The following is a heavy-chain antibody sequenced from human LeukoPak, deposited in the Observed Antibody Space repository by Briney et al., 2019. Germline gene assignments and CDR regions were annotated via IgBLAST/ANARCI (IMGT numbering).Heavy chain of an antibody. Sequence: GGPLRLSCAASGFTFSNDGMHWVRQAPGKGLEWVAFIRYDGSNKYYADSVKGRFTISRDNSKNTLYLQMNSLRAEDTAVYYCAKIVVASFDAFDIWGQGTMVTVSS. D-gene: IGHD3-22*01. V-gene: IGHV3-30*02. J-gene: IGHJ3*02. CDR2: IRYDGSNK. CDR1: GFTFSNDG. CDR3: AKIVVASFDAFDI.